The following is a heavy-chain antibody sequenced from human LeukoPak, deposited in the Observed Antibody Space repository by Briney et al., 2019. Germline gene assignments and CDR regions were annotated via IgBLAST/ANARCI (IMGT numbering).Heavy chain of an antibody. CDR2: IWYDGSNK. CDR3: ARDLGGSSSAPFDY. Sequence: GGPLRLSCAASGFTFSSYGMHWVRQAPGKGLEWVAVIWYDGSNKYYADSVKGRFTISRDNSKNTLYLQMNSLRAEDTAVYYCARDLGGSSSAPFDYWGQGTLVTVSS. J-gene: IGHJ4*02. D-gene: IGHD6-6*01. V-gene: IGHV3-33*01. CDR1: GFTFSSYG.